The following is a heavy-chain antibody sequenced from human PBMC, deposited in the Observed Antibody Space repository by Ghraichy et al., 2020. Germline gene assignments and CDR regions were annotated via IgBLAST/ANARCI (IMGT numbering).Heavy chain of an antibody. CDR2: IYSGGLT. CDR1: GFIISSNS. CDR3: AKTDDSGKYNFYYHGMEV. Sequence: GESLNISCAASGFIISSNSMSWVRQAPGKGLEWVSVIYSGGLTYYADSVRGRFTISRDIANNTLFLQMTDLRADDTAVYYCAKTDDSGKYNFYYHGMEVWGLGTTVIVSS. J-gene: IGHJ6*02. V-gene: IGHV3-66*01. D-gene: IGHD1-20*01.